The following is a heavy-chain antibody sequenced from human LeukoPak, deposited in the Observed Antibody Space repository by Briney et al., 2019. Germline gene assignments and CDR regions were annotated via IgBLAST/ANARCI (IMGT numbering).Heavy chain of an antibody. Sequence: GGSLRLSCAASGFTFSSYAMSWVRQAPGKGLEWVSGISGSGGTTYYADSVKGRFTISRDNSKNTLYLQMNSLRAEDTAKYYCAKSLIVATTRGDYFDYWGQGTLVTDSS. V-gene: IGHV3-23*01. J-gene: IGHJ4*02. D-gene: IGHD5-12*01. CDR3: AKSLIVATTRGDYFDY. CDR1: GFTFSSYA. CDR2: ISGSGGTT.